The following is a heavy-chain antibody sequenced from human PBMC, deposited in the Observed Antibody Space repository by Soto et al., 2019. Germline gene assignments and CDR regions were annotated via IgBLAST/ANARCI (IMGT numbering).Heavy chain of an antibody. Sequence: QVQLQESGPGLVKPSETLSLTCTVSGGSISSYYWSWIRQPPGKGLEWIGYIYYSGSTNYNPSLKSRVTSTVDTSKNQFSLKLSSVTAADTAVYYCARDIAYGDYFDYWGQGTLVTVSS. D-gene: IGHD4-17*01. V-gene: IGHV4-59*01. CDR2: IYYSGST. J-gene: IGHJ4*02. CDR3: ARDIAYGDYFDY. CDR1: GGSISSYY.